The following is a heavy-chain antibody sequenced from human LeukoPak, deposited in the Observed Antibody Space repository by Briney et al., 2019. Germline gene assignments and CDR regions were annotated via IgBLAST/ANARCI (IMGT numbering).Heavy chain of an antibody. D-gene: IGHD1-26*01. CDR3: AREVFGATMIDY. J-gene: IGHJ4*02. Sequence: ASVKVSCKASGYTFTSYDINWVRQATGQGLEWMGWINPNSGGTNYAQKFQGRVTMTRDTSISTAYMELSRLRSDDTAVYYCAREVFGATMIDYWGQGTLVTVSS. V-gene: IGHV1-2*02. CDR1: GYTFTSYD. CDR2: INPNSGGT.